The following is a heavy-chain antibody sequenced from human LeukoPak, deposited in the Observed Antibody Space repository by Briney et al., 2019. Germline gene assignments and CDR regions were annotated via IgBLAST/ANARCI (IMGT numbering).Heavy chain of an antibody. D-gene: IGHD2-2*01. V-gene: IGHV1-69*05. CDR1: GGTFSSYA. Sequence: GASVKVSCKASGGTFSSYAISWVRQAPGQGLEWMGGIIPIFGTANYAQKFQGRVTITTDESTSTAYMELSSLRSEDTAVYYCARDGRDIVVVPAADYSPRGNWFDPWGQGTLVTVSS. J-gene: IGHJ5*02. CDR3: ARDGRDIVVVPAADYSPRGNWFDP. CDR2: IIPIFGTA.